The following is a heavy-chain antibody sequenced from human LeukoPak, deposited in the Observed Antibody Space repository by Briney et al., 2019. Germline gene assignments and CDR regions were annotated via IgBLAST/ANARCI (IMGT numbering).Heavy chain of an antibody. D-gene: IGHD5-18*01. CDR3: ARDRTRGYSYGYYYYYMDV. V-gene: IGHV3-11*04. CDR1: GFTFSDYY. Sequence: GGSLRLSCAASGFTFSDYYMSWIRQAPGKGLEWVSYISGGGSTIYYADSVKGRFTISRDNAKNSLYLQMNSLRAEDTAVYYCARDRTRGYSYGYYYYYMDVWGKGTTVTVSS. CDR2: ISGGGSTI. J-gene: IGHJ6*03.